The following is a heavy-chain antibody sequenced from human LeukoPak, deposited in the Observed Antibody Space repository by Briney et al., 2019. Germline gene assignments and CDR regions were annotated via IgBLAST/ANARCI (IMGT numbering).Heavy chain of an antibody. CDR2: ISGSGGST. Sequence: TGGSLRLSCAASGFTFSGYVLHWVRQAPGKGLEWVSGISGSGGSTYYADSVKGRFTISRDNSKNTLFLQMNSLRAEDTAVYYCAKDGAPAAGEGYFDYWGQGTLVTVSS. CDR1: GFTFSGYV. CDR3: AKDGAPAAGEGYFDY. V-gene: IGHV3-23*01. J-gene: IGHJ4*02. D-gene: IGHD6-13*01.